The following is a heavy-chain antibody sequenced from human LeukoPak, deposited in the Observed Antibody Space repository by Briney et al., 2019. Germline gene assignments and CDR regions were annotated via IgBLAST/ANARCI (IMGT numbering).Heavy chain of an antibody. CDR2: LYHSGTT. V-gene: IGHV4-38-2*02. CDR1: GYSIAHGFF. D-gene: IGHD2-15*01. Sequence: PSETLSLTCTVSGYSIAHGFFWAWIRPPPGGGREWIGSLYHSGTTYYNTSLKSRISTSVDTSKNQFSLKLRLVTAADTAVYCARVEVPRDINDWYFDLWGRGTLVTVSS. CDR3: ARVEVPRDINDWYFDL. J-gene: IGHJ2*01.